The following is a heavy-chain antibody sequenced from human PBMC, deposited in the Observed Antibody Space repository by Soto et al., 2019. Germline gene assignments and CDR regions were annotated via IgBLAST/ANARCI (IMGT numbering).Heavy chain of an antibody. D-gene: IGHD2-2*01. CDR2: ISWNSGSI. CDR1: GFTFDDYA. Sequence: EVQLVESGGGLVQPGRSLRLSCAASGFTFDDYAMHWVRQAPGKGLEWVSGISWNSGSIVYADSVKGRFTISRDNSKNSLNLQMNSLRAEDKALYYCAKERSWSSTSCPALYYYYYMDVWGKGTPVTVSS. CDR3: AKERSWSSTSCPALYYYYYMDV. J-gene: IGHJ6*03. V-gene: IGHV3-9*01.